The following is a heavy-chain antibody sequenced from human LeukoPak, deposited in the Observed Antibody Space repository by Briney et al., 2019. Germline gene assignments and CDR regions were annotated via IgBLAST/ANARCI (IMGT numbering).Heavy chain of an antibody. J-gene: IGHJ4*02. D-gene: IGHD5-24*01. V-gene: IGHV1-2*02. Sequence: ASVKVSCKASGCTFSDYYMHWVRQAPGQGLEWMGWINPNSGGTNYAQKFQGRVTMTRDTSISTAYMELSRLRSDDTAVYYCARGGEMAPPLEYYFDYWGQGTLVTVSS. CDR1: GCTFSDYY. CDR3: ARGGEMAPPLEYYFDY. CDR2: INPNSGGT.